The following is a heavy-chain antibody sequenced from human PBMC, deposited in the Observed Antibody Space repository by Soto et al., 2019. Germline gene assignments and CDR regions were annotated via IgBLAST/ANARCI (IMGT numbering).Heavy chain of an antibody. Sequence: QVQLVQSGAEVKKPGSSVKVSCKASGGTFSSCAISWVRQAPGQGLEWMGGIIPIFGTANYAQNFQGRVTITADESTSTAYMELSSLRSEDTAVYYCARDLRAAGRPGMDVWGQGTTVTVSS. CDR3: ARDLRAAGRPGMDV. D-gene: IGHD6-13*01. J-gene: IGHJ6*02. CDR2: IIPIFGTA. CDR1: GGTFSSCA. V-gene: IGHV1-69*01.